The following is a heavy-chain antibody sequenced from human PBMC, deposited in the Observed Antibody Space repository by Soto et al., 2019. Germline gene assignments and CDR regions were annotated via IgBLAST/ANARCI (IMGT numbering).Heavy chain of an antibody. V-gene: IGHV1-69*13. D-gene: IGHD3-10*01. J-gene: IGHJ6*02. CDR1: GGTFSSYA. CDR2: IIPIFGTA. Sequence: GASVKVSCKASGGTFSSYAISWVRQAPGQGLEWMGGIIPIFGTANYAQKFQGRVTITADESTSTAYMELSSLRSEDTTVYYCARVRFDYRSGSFYYGMDVWGQGTTVTVSS. CDR3: ARVRFDYRSGSFYYGMDV.